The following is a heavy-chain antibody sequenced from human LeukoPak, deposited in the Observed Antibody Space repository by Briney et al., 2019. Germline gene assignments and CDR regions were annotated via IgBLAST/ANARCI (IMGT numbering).Heavy chain of an antibody. CDR3: ARGVSGSYYAFDY. V-gene: IGHV4-59*01. CDR1: DDSISSYY. CDR2: IYYSGST. J-gene: IGHJ4*02. D-gene: IGHD3-10*01. Sequence: SETLSLTCTVSDDSISSYYWSWIRQPPGKGLEWIGYIYYSGSTNYNPSLKSRVTISVDTSKNQFSLKLSSVTAADTAVCYCARGVSGSYYAFDYWGQGTLVTVSS.